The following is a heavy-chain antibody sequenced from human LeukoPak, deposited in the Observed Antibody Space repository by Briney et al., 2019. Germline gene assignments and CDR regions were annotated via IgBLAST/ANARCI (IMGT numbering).Heavy chain of an antibody. CDR3: ARGEGYCSGGSCLLFDY. D-gene: IGHD2-15*01. J-gene: IGHJ4*02. V-gene: IGHV1-18*01. CDR2: ISAYNVTT. Sequence: GASVKVSCKASGYTFTSYGISWVRQAPGQGLEWMGWISAYNVTTNYAQKLQGRVTMTTHTSTSTAYMELRSPRSDDTAVYYCARGEGYCSGGSCLLFDYWGQGTLVTVSS. CDR1: GYTFTSYG.